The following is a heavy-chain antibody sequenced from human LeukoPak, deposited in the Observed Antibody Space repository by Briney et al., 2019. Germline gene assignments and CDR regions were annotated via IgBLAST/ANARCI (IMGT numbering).Heavy chain of an antibody. V-gene: IGHV5-51*01. J-gene: IGHJ4*02. CDR1: GYSFTSYW. D-gene: IGHD3-10*01. Sequence: GESLKISCKGSGYSFTSYWIGWVRQMPGKGLEWMGIIYPGDSDTRYSPSFQGQVTISADKSISTAYLQWSSLKASDTAMYHCAMARSGLLWFGESPDYWGQGTVVTVSS. CDR2: IYPGDSDT. CDR3: AMARSGLLWFGESPDY.